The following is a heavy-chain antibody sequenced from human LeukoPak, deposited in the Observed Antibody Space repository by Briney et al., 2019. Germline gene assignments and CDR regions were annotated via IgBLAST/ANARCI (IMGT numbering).Heavy chain of an antibody. CDR2: IYYSGST. CDR3: ASLGGSSSWY. Sequence: PSETLSLTCTVSGGSISSYYWSWIRQPPGKGLEWIGYIYYSGSTNYNPSLKSRVTISVDTSKNQFSLKLSSVTAADTAVYYCASLGGSSSWYWGQGTLVTVSS. V-gene: IGHV4-59*08. D-gene: IGHD6-13*01. CDR1: GGSISSYY. J-gene: IGHJ4*02.